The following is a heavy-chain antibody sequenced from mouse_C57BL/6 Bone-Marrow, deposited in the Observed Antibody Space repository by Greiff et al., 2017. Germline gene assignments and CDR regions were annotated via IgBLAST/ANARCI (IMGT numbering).Heavy chain of an antibody. Sequence: VQLQQSGAELVKPGASVKLSCKASGYTFTEYTINWVQQRSGQGLEWIGWFYPGSGSIKYNENFTDKAPLTAAKSSSPVYMELSRLTSEAAAVYFCARHEEYYYGSGPYYAIDYWGQGTSVTVSS. J-gene: IGHJ4*01. D-gene: IGHD1-1*01. V-gene: IGHV1-62-2*01. CDR2: FYPGSGSI. CDR3: ARHEEYYYGSGPYYAIDY. CDR1: GYTFTEYT.